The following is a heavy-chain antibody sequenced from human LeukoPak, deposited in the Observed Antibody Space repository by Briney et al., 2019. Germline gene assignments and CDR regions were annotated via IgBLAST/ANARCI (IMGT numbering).Heavy chain of an antibody. CDR2: ISSSSTTI. CDR1: GFTVSSNY. CDR3: IVLAVTGTLGFDY. J-gene: IGHJ4*02. Sequence: PGGSLRLSCAASGFTVSSNYMSWVRQAPGKGLEWVSYISSSSTTIYYADSVKGRFTISRDNAKNSLSLQMNSLRAEDTAVYYCIVLAVTGTLGFDYWGQGTLVTVSS. D-gene: IGHD6-19*01. V-gene: IGHV3-48*01.